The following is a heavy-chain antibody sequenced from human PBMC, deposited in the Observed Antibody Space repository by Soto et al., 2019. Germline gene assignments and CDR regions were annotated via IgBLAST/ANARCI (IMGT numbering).Heavy chain of an antibody. V-gene: IGHV3-30-3*01. CDR3: ARVNLKNPSKRYYYDSSGYLFPYGMDG. D-gene: IGHD3-22*01. CDR2: ISYDGSNK. Sequence: GGSLRLSCAASGFTFSSYAMHWVRQAPGKGLEWVAVISYDGSNKYYADSVKGRFTISRDNSKNTLYLQMNSPRAEDTAVYYCARVNLKNPSKRYYYDSSGYLFPYGMDGWGQGTTVTV. J-gene: IGHJ6*02. CDR1: GFTFSSYA.